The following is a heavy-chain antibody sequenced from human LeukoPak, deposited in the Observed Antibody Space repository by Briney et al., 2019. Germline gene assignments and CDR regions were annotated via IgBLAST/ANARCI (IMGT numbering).Heavy chain of an antibody. CDR2: IYYSGST. CDR3: ARTKARQQLFSYYFDY. V-gene: IGHV4-59*12. J-gene: IGHJ4*02. Sequence: SETLSLTCTVSGGSISSYYWSWIRQPPGKGLEWIGYIYYSGSTNYNPSLKSRVTISVDTSKNQFSLKLSSVTAADTAVYYCARTKARQQLFSYYFDYWGQGTLVTVSS. CDR1: GGSISSYY. D-gene: IGHD6-13*01.